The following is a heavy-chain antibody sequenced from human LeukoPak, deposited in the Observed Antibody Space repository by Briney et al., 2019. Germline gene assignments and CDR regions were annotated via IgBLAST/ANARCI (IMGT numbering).Heavy chain of an antibody. D-gene: IGHD2-15*01. V-gene: IGHV4-30-2*01. J-gene: IGHJ6*02. CDR3: AGVPLLYYYYGMDV. CDR1: GGSISSGFSS. Sequence: PSETLSLTCVVSGGSISSGFSSCSWIRQPPGKGLEWIGYIYHSGSTYYNPSLKSRFTISVDRSKNQFSLKLSSMTAADTAVYYCAGVPLLYYYYGMDVWGQGTTVTVSS. CDR2: IYHSGST.